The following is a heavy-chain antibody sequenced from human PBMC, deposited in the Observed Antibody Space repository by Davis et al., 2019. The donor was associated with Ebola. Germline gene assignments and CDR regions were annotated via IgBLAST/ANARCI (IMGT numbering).Heavy chain of an antibody. Sequence: GGSLRLSCAASGFTFSSYGMHWVRQAPGKGLEWVAVISYDGSNKYYADSVKGRFTISRDNSKNTLYLQMNSLRAEDTAVYYCAKDLYLRNIAAAFQHWGQGTLVTVSS. J-gene: IGHJ1*01. CDR3: AKDLYLRNIAAAFQH. CDR1: GFTFSSYG. D-gene: IGHD6-13*01. CDR2: ISYDGSNK. V-gene: IGHV3-30*18.